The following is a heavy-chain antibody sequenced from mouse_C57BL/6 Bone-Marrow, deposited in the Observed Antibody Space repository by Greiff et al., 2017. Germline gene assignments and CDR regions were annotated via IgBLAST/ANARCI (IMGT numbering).Heavy chain of an antibody. CDR2: ISDGGSYT. CDR1: GFTFSSYA. CDR3: ARDHGSSPFAY. V-gene: IGHV5-4*01. J-gene: IGHJ3*01. Sequence: EVKLVESGGGLVKPGGSLKLSCAASGFTFSSYAMSWVRQTPEKRLEWVATISDGGSYTYYPDNVKGRFTISRDNAKNNLYLQMSHLKSEDTAMYYCARDHGSSPFAYWGQGTLVTVSA. D-gene: IGHD1-1*01.